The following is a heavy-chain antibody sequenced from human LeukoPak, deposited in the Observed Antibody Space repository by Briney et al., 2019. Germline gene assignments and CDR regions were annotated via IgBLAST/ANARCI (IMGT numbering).Heavy chain of an antibody. CDR3: ARAHDY. V-gene: IGHV3-30*04. CDR1: GFTFSSYA. Sequence: GGSLRLSCAASGFTFSSYAMHWVRQAPGKGLEWVAVISYDGSXKYYADSVKGRFTISRDNSKNTLYLQMNSLRAEDTAVYYCARAHDYWGQGTLVTVSS. J-gene: IGHJ4*02. CDR2: ISYDGSXK.